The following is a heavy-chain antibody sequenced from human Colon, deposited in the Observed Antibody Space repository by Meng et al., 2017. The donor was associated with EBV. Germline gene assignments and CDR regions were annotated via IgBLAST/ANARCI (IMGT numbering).Heavy chain of an antibody. D-gene: IGHD2-15*01. CDR3: ARTAICIGGSCTTWDY. CDR2: IHHNGNT. J-gene: IGHJ4*02. V-gene: IGHV4-4*02. CDR1: GASLSSANW. Sequence: RAWAPDLVKPSGPLSLPCPVSGASLSSANWWSWVRQPPGKGLEWIGEIHHNGNTNYNPSLKSRVTISVDKSKNQFVLKVTSVTAADTAVYYCARTAICIGGSCTTWDYWGQGALVTVSS.